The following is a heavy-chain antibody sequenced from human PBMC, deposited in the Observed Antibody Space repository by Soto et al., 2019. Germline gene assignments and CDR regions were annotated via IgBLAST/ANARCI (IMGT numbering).Heavy chain of an antibody. CDR3: ARDPRGVTTFFDY. CDR2: IYSGGST. Sequence: PGGSLRLSCAASGFTVSSNYMSRVRQAPGKGLEWVSVIYSGGSTYYADSVKGRFTISRDNSKNTLYLQTNSLRAEDTAVYYCARDPRGVTTFFDYWGQGTLVTVSS. CDR1: GFTVSSNY. J-gene: IGHJ4*02. D-gene: IGHD4-17*01. V-gene: IGHV3-66*01.